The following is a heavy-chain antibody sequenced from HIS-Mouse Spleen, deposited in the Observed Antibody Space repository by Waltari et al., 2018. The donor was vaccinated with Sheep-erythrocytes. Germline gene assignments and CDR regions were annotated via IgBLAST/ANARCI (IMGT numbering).Heavy chain of an antibody. J-gene: IGHJ3*02. CDR2: IYPGDSDT. D-gene: IGHD3-3*01. CDR3: ARRTYYDFWSGYYTDAFDI. V-gene: IGHV5-51*03. Sequence: SGAEVKKPGESLKISCKGSGYSFTSYWIGWVRQMPGKGLEWMGIIYPGDSDTRYSPSFQGQVTISADKSISTAYLQWSSLKASDTAMYYCARRTYYDFWSGYYTDAFDIWGQGTMVTVSS. CDR1: GYSFTSYW.